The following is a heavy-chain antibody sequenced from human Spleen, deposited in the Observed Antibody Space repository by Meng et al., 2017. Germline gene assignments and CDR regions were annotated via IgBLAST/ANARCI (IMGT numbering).Heavy chain of an antibody. CDR2: IYASGGT. CDR3: ARVAPTYDAFDM. CDR1: GGSISSGSSY. J-gene: IGHJ3*02. V-gene: IGHV4-61*02. Sequence: LRLSCTVSGGSISSGSSYWSWIRQPAGKALEWIGRIYASGGTNYNPSLKSRVTMSVDTSKNQFSLKLSSVTAADTAVYYCARVAPTYDAFDMWGQGTMVTVSS. D-gene: IGHD2-15*01.